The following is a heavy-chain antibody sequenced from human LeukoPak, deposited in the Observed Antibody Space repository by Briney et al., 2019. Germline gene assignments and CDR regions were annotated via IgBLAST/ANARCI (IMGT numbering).Heavy chain of an antibody. CDR3: ARDGALGGSYPKYYGMDV. CDR2: IIPIFGTA. D-gene: IGHD1-26*01. Sequence: ASVKISCKASGGTFSSYAISWVRQAPGQGLEWMGGIIPIFGTANYAQKFQGRVTITRDTSASTAYMELSSLRSEDTAVYYCARDGALGGSYPKYYGMDVWGQGTTVTVSS. J-gene: IGHJ6*02. V-gene: IGHV1-69*05. CDR1: GGTFSSYA.